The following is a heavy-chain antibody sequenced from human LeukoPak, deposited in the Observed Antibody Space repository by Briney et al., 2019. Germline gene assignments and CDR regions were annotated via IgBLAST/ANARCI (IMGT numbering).Heavy chain of an antibody. D-gene: IGHD3-3*01. CDR2: INHSGST. Sequence: YPSETLSLTCAVYGGSFSGYYWSWIRQPPGKGLEWIGEINHSGSTNYNPSLKSRVTISVDTSKNQFSLKLSSVTAADTAVYYCARGRGDFWSGYFFDYWGQGTLVTVSS. CDR3: ARGRGDFWSGYFFDY. V-gene: IGHV4-34*01. CDR1: GGSFSGYY. J-gene: IGHJ4*02.